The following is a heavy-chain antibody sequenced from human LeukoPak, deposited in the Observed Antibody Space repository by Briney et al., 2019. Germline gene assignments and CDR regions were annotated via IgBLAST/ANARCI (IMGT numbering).Heavy chain of an antibody. Sequence: PETLSLTCTVSGGSISSSSYYWGWIRQPPGKGLEWIGSIYYSGSTYYNPSLKSRVTISVDTSKNQFSLKLSSVTAADTAVYYCASLIYYYYYMDVWGKGTTVTVSS. CDR1: GGSISSSSYY. CDR2: IYYSGST. V-gene: IGHV4-39*01. D-gene: IGHD3-9*01. CDR3: ASLIYYYYYMDV. J-gene: IGHJ6*03.